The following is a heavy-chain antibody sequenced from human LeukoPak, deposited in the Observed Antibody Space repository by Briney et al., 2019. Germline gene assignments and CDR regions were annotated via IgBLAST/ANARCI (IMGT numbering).Heavy chain of an antibody. CDR2: IYSSGTT. CDR1: GGSISTYY. V-gene: IGHV4-59*01. J-gene: IGHJ6*03. D-gene: IGHD2-2*01. Sequence: SETLSLTCTVSGGSISTYYWRWIRQPPGEGLEWIGYIYSSGTTIYNPSLKSRVTMSEDTSKNQLSLRLSSVTAADTAVYYCARWFCISNTCYHMDVWGKGTTVTVSS. CDR3: ARWFCISNTCYHMDV.